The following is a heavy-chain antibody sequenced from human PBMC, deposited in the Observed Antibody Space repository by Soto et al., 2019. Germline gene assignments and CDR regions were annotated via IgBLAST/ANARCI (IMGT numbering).Heavy chain of an antibody. CDR1: GGSFSGYY. J-gene: IGHJ6*03. Sequence: QVQLQQWGAGLLKPSETLSLTCAVYGGSFSGYYWSWIRQPPGKGLEWIGEINHSGSTNYNPSLKSRVTRSVDTSKNQFSLKLSSVTAADTAVYYCARLRRYCSSTSCLQYYDYYYYMDVWGKGTTVTVSS. V-gene: IGHV4-34*01. CDR3: ARLRRYCSSTSCLQYYDYYYYMDV. CDR2: INHSGST. D-gene: IGHD2-2*01.